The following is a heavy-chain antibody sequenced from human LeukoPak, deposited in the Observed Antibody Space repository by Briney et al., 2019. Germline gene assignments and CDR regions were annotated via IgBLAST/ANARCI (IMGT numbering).Heavy chain of an antibody. CDR2: ISSSGSGGNT. CDR1: GVTLSNYA. V-gene: IGHV3-23*01. D-gene: IGHD1-26*01. J-gene: IGHJ2*01. CDR3: AKDRTVGASYWYFDL. Sequence: GGSLRLSCVASGVTLSNYAMSWARQAPGKGLEWVSGISSSGSGGNTYYADSVKGRFTISRDSSRNTLFLHMSTLRAEDTAIYYCAKDRTVGASYWYFDLWGRGTLVTVSS.